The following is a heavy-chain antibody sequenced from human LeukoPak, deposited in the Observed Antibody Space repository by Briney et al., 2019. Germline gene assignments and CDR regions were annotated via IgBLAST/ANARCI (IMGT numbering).Heavy chain of an antibody. Sequence: GGSLRLYCAASGFTFSTYAMSWIRQAPGKGLEWVSAIHGRGTDTYYTDSVKGRFTISRDNSKNTLYLQMNSLRVDDTAVYYCATYTGSQGFQYWGQGTLVTVSS. CDR2: IHGRGTDT. J-gene: IGHJ4*02. D-gene: IGHD3-10*01. V-gene: IGHV3-23*01. CDR1: GFTFSTYA. CDR3: ATYTGSQGFQY.